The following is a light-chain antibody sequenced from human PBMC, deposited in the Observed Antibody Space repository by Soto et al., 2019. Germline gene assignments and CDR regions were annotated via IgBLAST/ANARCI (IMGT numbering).Light chain of an antibody. CDR3: QQYNSYPLT. J-gene: IGKJ4*01. V-gene: IGKV1-5*03. Sequence: DIQMTQSPSTLSSSVGDRVTITCRASQSISSWLAWYQQKPGKAPTLLIYKASSLDSGVPSRFSGSGSGTDFTLSISSLEPDDFATYYCQQYNSYPLTFGGGTKVEIK. CDR1: QSISSW. CDR2: KAS.